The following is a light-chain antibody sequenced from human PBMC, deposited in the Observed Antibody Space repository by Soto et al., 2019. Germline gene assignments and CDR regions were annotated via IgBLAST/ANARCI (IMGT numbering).Light chain of an antibody. V-gene: IGKV3-20*01. Sequence: VLTQSPGTLSLSPGASAPLSCRASQTVSITYLTWYQQKPGQAPRLLMSGTSNRATGTPDRFSGSGSGTDFTLTISRLEPEDFAVYYCQQYGSSRTFGQGTKVDIK. J-gene: IGKJ1*01. CDR1: QTVSITY. CDR2: GTS. CDR3: QQYGSSRT.